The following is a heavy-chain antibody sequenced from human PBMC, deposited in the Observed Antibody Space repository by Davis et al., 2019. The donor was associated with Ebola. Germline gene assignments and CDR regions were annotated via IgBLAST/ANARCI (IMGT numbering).Heavy chain of an antibody. CDR2: ISSSSNYI. D-gene: IGHD2-15*01. Sequence: GESLKISCAVSGFVFSNSPMNWVRQAPGKGLEWVSSISSSSNYIYYADSMKGRFTISRDNAKNSLFLQMNSLRAEDTAVYYCAAADIVVVVDGTSYPHAFDTWGQGTVVTVSS. V-gene: IGHV3-21*01. J-gene: IGHJ3*02. CDR3: AAADIVVVVDGTSYPHAFDT. CDR1: GFVFSNSP.